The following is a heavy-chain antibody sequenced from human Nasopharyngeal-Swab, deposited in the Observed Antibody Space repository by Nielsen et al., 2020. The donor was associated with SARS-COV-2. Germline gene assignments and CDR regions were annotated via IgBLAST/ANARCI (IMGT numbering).Heavy chain of an antibody. D-gene: IGHD2-15*01. CDR2: ISAYNGNT. J-gene: IGHJ4*02. CDR3: AREDRGYCSGGSCYKNFDY. V-gene: IGHV1-18*01. CDR1: GYTFTSYG. Sequence: ASVNASCKASGYTFTSYGISWARQAPGQGLEWLGWISAYNGNTNYAQKLQGRVTMTTDTSTSTAYMELRSLRSDDTAVYYCAREDRGYCSGGSCYKNFDYWGQGTLVTVSS.